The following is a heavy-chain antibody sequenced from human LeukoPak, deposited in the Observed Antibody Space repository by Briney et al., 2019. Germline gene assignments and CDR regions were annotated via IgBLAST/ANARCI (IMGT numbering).Heavy chain of an antibody. CDR2: LYYSGST. CDR3: ARVGVAAAGHYYYYGMDV. D-gene: IGHD6-13*01. V-gene: IGHV4-39*07. J-gene: IGHJ6*02. CDR1: GGSISSSSYY. Sequence: SETLSLTCTVSGGSISSSSYYWGWLRQPPGKGREGIGSLYYSGSTYYNPSLKSRVTISVDTSKNQFSLKLSSVTAADTAVYYCARVGVAAAGHYYYYGMDVWGQGTTVTVSS.